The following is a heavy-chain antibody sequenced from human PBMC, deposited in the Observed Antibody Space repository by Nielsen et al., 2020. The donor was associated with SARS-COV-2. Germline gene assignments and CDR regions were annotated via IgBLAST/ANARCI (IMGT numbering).Heavy chain of an antibody. D-gene: IGHD2-2*01. Sequence: WVRQAPGQGLEWMGIINPSGGSTSYAQTFQGRVTMTRDTSTSTVYMELSSLRSEDTAVYYCAREDCSSTSCYGSDYWGQGTLVTVSS. CDR3: AREDCSSTSCYGSDY. J-gene: IGHJ4*02. V-gene: IGHV1-46*01. CDR2: INPSGGST.